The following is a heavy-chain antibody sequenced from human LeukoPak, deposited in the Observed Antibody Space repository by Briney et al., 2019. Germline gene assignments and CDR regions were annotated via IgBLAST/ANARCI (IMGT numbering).Heavy chain of an antibody. Sequence: SETLSLTCTVSGGSINNYYWSWIRQPAGMGLEWIGRVYTSGSTNYNPSLRGRVTVSVDTSKNQVSLNLTSVTAADTAVYYCARDKCNSTTCPKYFDYWSQGTLVTVSS. CDR1: GGSINNYY. CDR3: ARDKCNSTTCPKYFDY. J-gene: IGHJ4*02. CDR2: VYTSGST. V-gene: IGHV4-4*07. D-gene: IGHD2-2*01.